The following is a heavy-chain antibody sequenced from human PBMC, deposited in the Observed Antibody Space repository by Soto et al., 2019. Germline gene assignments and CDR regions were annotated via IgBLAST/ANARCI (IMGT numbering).Heavy chain of an antibody. CDR3: ARDQGDYDSSGYWFDP. CDR2: IYYSGST. J-gene: IGHJ5*02. Sequence: QVQLQESGPGLVKPSQTLSLTCTVSGGSISSGDYYWSWIRQPPGKGLEWIGYIYYSGSTYYNPSLKSRVTISVDTSKNQFSLKLSSVTAADTAVYYWARDQGDYDSSGYWFDPWGQGTLVTVSS. D-gene: IGHD3-22*01. CDR1: GGSISSGDYY. V-gene: IGHV4-30-4*01.